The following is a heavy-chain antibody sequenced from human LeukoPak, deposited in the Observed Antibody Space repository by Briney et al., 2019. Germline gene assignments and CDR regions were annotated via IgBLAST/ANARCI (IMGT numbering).Heavy chain of an antibody. V-gene: IGHV1-69*13. CDR3: TTRACHAGGCSSSFYYYYGLHF. D-gene: IGHD3-16*01. Sequence: ASVKVSCKASGNSISNYAVSWVRQAPGQGSEWMGGIIPIFGTADYAQKFQGRVTITADQSTSTTYMALSSLKSEDTATYYCTTRACHAGGCSSSFYYYYGLHFWGQGTTVSVSS. CDR2: IIPIFGTA. J-gene: IGHJ6*02. CDR1: GNSISNYA.